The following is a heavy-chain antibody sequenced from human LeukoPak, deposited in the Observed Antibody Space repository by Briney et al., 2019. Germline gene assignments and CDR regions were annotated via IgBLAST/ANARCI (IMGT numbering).Heavy chain of an antibody. V-gene: IGHV3-23*01. CDR1: GFTFSTYS. CDR3: ARDGEYCSGGSCYDY. D-gene: IGHD2-15*01. CDR2: IYPSGDST. Sequence: GGSLRLSCAASGFTFSTYSMTWVRQGPGKGLEWVSSIYPSGDSTFYADSVKGRFTISRDNSKNTLYLQMSSLRTEDTAVYYCARDGEYCSGGSCYDYWGQGTLVTVSS. J-gene: IGHJ4*02.